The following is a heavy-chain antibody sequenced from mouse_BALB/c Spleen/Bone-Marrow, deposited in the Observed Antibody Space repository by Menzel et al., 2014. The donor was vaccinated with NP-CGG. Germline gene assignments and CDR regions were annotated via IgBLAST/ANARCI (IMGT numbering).Heavy chain of an antibody. CDR3: VSYYYENYFDS. CDR1: GFNIKDTY. CDR2: IDPADGNT. J-gene: IGHJ2*02. V-gene: IGHV14-3*02. Sequence: EVQLVESGADLVKPGASVKLSCTASGFNIKDTYMHWVKQRPEQGLEWIGRIDPADGNTKYDPKFQGKATITADTSSNTAYLQLCNLTSEDTAVCYWVSYYYENYFDSWGQGTSLTVSS. D-gene: IGHD1-1*01.